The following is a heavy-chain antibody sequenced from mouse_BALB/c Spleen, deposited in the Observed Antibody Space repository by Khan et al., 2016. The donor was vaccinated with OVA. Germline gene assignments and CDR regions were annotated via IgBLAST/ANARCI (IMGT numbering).Heavy chain of an antibody. CDR3: AGLEDI. J-gene: IGHJ2*01. CDR1: GYSLTSYG. D-gene: IGHD1-3*01. CDR2: IWAGGCT. V-gene: IGHV2-9*02. Sequence: VELVESGPGLVAPSQSLSITCTVSGYSLTSYGVHWVRQLPGKGLEWLGVIWAGGCTNKNSAHMSRLSISNDNSSSQVVLEMNNLQPDDTYMYYCAGLEDIWGQGTTLTGSS.